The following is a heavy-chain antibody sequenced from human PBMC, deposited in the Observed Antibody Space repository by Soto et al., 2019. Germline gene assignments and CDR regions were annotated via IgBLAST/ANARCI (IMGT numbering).Heavy chain of an antibody. CDR2: ISSSISTM. Sequence: EVQLVESGGGLVQPGGSLRLSCAASGFTFSSYSMNWVRQAPGKGLEWLSYISSSISTMHYADSVKGRFTISRDNAKNSLYLQVSCLRNDDTAVYYCAREVRYTAVADCDYWGQVTLVTVSS. D-gene: IGHD5-18*01. CDR1: GFTFSSYS. CDR3: AREVRYTAVADCDY. J-gene: IGHJ4*02. V-gene: IGHV3-48*02.